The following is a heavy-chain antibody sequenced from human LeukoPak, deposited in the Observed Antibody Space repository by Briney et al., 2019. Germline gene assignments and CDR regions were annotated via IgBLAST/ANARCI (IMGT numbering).Heavy chain of an antibody. Sequence: SQTLSLTCPVSGGSISSGGYYWSWIRQPPGRGLQWIGYIYHSGSTYYNPSLKSRVTISVDRSKNQFSLKLSSVTAADTAVYYCAREEIRSWFDPWGQGILVTVSS. V-gene: IGHV4-30-2*01. CDR1: GGSISSGGYY. CDR2: IYHSGST. J-gene: IGHJ5*02. D-gene: IGHD5-24*01. CDR3: AREEIRSWFDP.